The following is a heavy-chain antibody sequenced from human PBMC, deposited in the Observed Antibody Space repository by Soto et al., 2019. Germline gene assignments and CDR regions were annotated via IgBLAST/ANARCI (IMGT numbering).Heavy chain of an antibody. D-gene: IGHD2-2*01. J-gene: IGHJ6*03. CDR3: ARADIVVVPAAIHYYYYYMDV. Sequence: GGSLRLSCAASGFTFCSYWMHWVRQAPGKGLVWVSRINSDGSSTSYADSVKGRFTISRDNAKNTLYLQMNSLRAEDTAVYYCARADIVVVPAAIHYYYYYMDVWGKGTTVTVSS. V-gene: IGHV3-74*01. CDR1: GFTFCSYW. CDR2: INSDGSST.